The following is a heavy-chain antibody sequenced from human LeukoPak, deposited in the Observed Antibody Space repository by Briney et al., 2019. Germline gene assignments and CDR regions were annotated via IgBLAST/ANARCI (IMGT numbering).Heavy chain of an antibody. J-gene: IGHJ3*02. CDR3: ARFGLGKHIEVAGIPFDI. CDR2: ISAYNGNT. CDR1: GYTFTGYY. Sequence: ASVKVSCKASGYTFTGYYMHWVRQAPGQGLEWMGWISAYNGNTNYAQKLQGRVTMTTDTSTSTAYMELRSLRSDDTAVYYCARFGLGKHIEVAGIPFDIWGQGTMATVSS. V-gene: IGHV1-18*04. D-gene: IGHD6-19*01.